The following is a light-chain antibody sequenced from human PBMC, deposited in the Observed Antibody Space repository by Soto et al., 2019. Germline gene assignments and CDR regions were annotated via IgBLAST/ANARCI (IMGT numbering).Light chain of an antibody. V-gene: IGLV2-14*01. CDR1: SSDVGGYNY. J-gene: IGLJ1*01. CDR2: EVS. CDR3: SSYTSSSTYV. Sequence: QSVLTPPASVSGSPGQSITISCTGTSSDVGGYNYVSWYQHHPGKAPKLMIYEVSNRPSGVSDRFSGSKSGNTASLTISGLQAEDEADYYCSSYTSSSTYVFGTGTKVTVL.